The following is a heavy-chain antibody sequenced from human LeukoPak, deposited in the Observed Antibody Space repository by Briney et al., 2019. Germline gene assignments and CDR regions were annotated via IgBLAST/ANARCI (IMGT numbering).Heavy chain of an antibody. V-gene: IGHV3-43*01. CDR3: VKDIYSSRWYEYYYYALDV. CDR1: GFTFDDCT. D-gene: IGHD6-13*01. J-gene: IGHJ6*02. Sequence: PGGSLRLSCAASGFTFDDCTMHWVRPAPGKGLEWVSVITWDGGSTYYADSVKGRFTISRDNSKNSLYLQMNSLRTEDTALYYCVKDIYSSRWYEYYYYALDVWGQGTTVTVSS. CDR2: ITWDGGST.